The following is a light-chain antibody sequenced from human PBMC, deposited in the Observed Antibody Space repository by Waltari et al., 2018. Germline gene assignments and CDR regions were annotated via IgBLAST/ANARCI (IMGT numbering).Light chain of an antibody. CDR1: QSVSSY. V-gene: IGKV3-11*01. CDR3: QQRSNWPPIT. Sequence: EIVLTQSPATLSLSPGERATLSCRASQSVSSYLAWYQQKPGQAPRLLIYDASNRATGIPARFSGSGSGTDFTLTIISLQSEDSAVYYCQQRSNWPPITFGQGTRLEIK. J-gene: IGKJ5*01. CDR2: DAS.